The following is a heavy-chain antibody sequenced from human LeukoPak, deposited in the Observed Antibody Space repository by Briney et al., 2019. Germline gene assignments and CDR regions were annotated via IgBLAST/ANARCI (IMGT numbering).Heavy chain of an antibody. CDR1: GFTFSSYG. V-gene: IGHV3-30*19. J-gene: IGHJ4*02. Sequence: GGSLRLSCAASGFTFSSYGMHWVRQAPGKGLEWVAVISYDGSNKYYADSVKGRFTISRDNSKNTLYLQMNSLRAEDTAVYYCARAPAGSSGWYALVGYFDYWGQGTLVTVSS. CDR2: ISYDGSNK. CDR3: ARAPAGSSGWYALVGYFDY. D-gene: IGHD6-19*01.